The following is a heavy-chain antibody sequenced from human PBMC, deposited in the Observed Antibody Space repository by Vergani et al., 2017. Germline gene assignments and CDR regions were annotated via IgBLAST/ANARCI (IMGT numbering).Heavy chain of an antibody. D-gene: IGHD3-10*01. CDR1: GFTFSSYG. V-gene: IGHV1-24*01. CDR2: FDPEDGET. Sequence: QVQLVESGGGVVQPGRSLRLSCAASGFTFSSYGMHWVRQAPGKGLEWMGGFDPEDGETIYAQKFQGRVTMTEDTSTDTAYMELSSLRSEDTAVYYCATDRDGSGSYSGGWGQGTLVTVSS. J-gene: IGHJ4*02. CDR3: ATDRDGSGSYSGG.